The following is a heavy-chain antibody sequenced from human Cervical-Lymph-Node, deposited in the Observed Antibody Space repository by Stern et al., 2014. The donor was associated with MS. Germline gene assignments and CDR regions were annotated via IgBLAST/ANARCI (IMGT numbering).Heavy chain of an antibody. Sequence: QLVQSGAEVKKPGSSVKVSCKASGGTFSTYVINWVRQAPGQGLEWVGGLIPFFGTPHYAEEFQGRVTITADESTSTTYMELSSLRSEDTAVYYCARGSFCSGGSCHPRWFDPWGQGTLVTVSS. J-gene: IGHJ5*02. D-gene: IGHD2-15*01. CDR3: ARGSFCSGGSCHPRWFDP. CDR2: LIPFFGTP. V-gene: IGHV1-69*01. CDR1: GGTFSTYV.